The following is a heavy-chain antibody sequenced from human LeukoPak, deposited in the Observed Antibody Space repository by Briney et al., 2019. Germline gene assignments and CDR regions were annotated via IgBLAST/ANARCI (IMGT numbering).Heavy chain of an antibody. CDR1: GYTFTSYY. V-gene: IGHV1-46*01. CDR2: INPSGGST. Sequence: GASVKVSCKASGYTFTSYYMRWVRQAPGQGLEWMGIINPSGGSTSYAQKFQGRVTITADESTSTAYMELSSLRSEDTAVYYCARGYRSYSSSSHSDYWGQGTLVTVSS. CDR3: ARGYRSYSSSSHSDY. J-gene: IGHJ4*02. D-gene: IGHD6-6*01.